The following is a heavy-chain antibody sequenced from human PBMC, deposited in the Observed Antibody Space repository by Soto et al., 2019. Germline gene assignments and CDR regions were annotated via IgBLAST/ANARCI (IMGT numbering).Heavy chain of an antibody. CDR3: AKGSIEYSASVDN. CDR1: GFSFSSYA. Sequence: DVQLLESGGGLVQPGGSLRLSCAASGFSFSSYAMVWVRQAPGKGLEWVAVISARGGSSYFADSGKGRFNLSRDNSKNVLSLEMNSLRAEDTAISFCAKGSIEYSASVDNWGQGTLVVVSS. D-gene: IGHD5-12*01. J-gene: IGHJ4*02. V-gene: IGHV3-23*01. CDR2: ISARGGSS.